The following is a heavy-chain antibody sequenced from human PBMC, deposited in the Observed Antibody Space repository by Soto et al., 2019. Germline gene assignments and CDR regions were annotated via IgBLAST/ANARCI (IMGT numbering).Heavy chain of an antibody. CDR3: ARDKGAVAGKYDAFDI. V-gene: IGHV3-33*01. CDR1: GFTFSSYG. D-gene: IGHD6-19*01. CDR2: IWYDGSNK. J-gene: IGHJ3*02. Sequence: HPGGSLRLSCAASGFTFSSYGMHWVRQAPGKGLEWVAVIWYDGSNKYYADSVKGRFTISRDNSKNTLYLQMNSLRAEDTAVYYCARDKGAVAGKYDAFDIWGQGTMVTVSS.